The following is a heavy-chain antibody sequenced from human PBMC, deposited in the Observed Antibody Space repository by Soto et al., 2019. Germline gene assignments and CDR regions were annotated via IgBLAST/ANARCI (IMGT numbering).Heavy chain of an antibody. D-gene: IGHD1-1*01. J-gene: IGHJ5*02. Sequence: GGSLRLSCAASGFTFSSYSMNWVRQAPGKGLEWVSSISSSSSYIYYADSVKGRFTISRDNAKNSLYLQMNSLRAEDTAVYYCAREDGWYNTTSGLAKNWFDPWGQGTLVTVSS. CDR1: GFTFSSYS. V-gene: IGHV3-21*01. CDR3: AREDGWYNTTSGLAKNWFDP. CDR2: ISSSSSYI.